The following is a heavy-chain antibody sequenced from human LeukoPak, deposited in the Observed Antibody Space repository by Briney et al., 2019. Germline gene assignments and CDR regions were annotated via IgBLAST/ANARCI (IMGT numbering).Heavy chain of an antibody. CDR2: MNPNSGNT. Sequence: ASVKVSCKASGYTFTSYDINWVRQATGQGLEWMGWMNPNSGNTGYAQKFQGRVTMTRNTSISTAYMELSSLRSEDTAVYYCAKSHHIVATMDPINYYGMDVWGQGTTVTVSS. V-gene: IGHV1-8*01. CDR3: AKSHHIVATMDPINYYGMDV. J-gene: IGHJ6*02. CDR1: GYTFTSYD. D-gene: IGHD5-12*01.